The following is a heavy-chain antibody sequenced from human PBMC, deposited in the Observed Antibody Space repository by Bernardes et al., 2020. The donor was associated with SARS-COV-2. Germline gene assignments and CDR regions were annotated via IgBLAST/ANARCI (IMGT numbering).Heavy chain of an antibody. CDR2: ISGSGGST. CDR3: AKDSAGIFGVVDWYFDL. CDR1: GFTFSSYA. Sequence: GGSLRLSCAASGFTFSSYAMSWVRQAPGKGLEWVSVISGSGGSTYYADSVKGRFTISRDNSKNTLYLQMNSLRAEDTAVYYCAKDSAGIFGVVDWYFDLWGRGTLVTVSS. J-gene: IGHJ2*01. D-gene: IGHD3-3*01. V-gene: IGHV3-23*01.